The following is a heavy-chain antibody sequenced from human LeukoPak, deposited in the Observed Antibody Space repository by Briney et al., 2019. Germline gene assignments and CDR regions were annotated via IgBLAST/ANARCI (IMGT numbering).Heavy chain of an antibody. D-gene: IGHD3-10*01. CDR3: AKSTYYGSGTLNPHFDY. CDR1: GFTLSSYG. J-gene: IGHJ4*02. V-gene: IGHV3-30*18. Sequence: GGSLRLSCAASGFTLSSYGMHWVRQAPGKGLEWVAVISYDGSNKYYADSVKGRFTISRDNSKNTLYLQMNSLRAEDTAVYYCAKSTYYGSGTLNPHFDYWGQGTLVTVSS. CDR2: ISYDGSNK.